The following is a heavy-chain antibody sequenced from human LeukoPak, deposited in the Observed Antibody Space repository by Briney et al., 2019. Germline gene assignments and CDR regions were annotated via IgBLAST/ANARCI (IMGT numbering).Heavy chain of an antibody. D-gene: IGHD2-2*01. CDR1: HSTFNSQG. J-gene: IGHJ3*02. Sequence: ASVKVSCKAFHSTFNSQGFSWERQAPGQGLEWMGWISAYNGNTRFARKLQDRVSMTTVTSTTTAYMELRSLTSDDTATYYCARDSTLCRGTNCYQNDPFDIWGQGTMVTVSS. V-gene: IGHV1-18*01. CDR3: ARDSTLCRGTNCYQNDPFDI. CDR2: ISAYNGNT.